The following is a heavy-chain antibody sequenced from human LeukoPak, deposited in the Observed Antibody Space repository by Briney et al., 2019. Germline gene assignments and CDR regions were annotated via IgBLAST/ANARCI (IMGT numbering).Heavy chain of an antibody. D-gene: IGHD2-2*01. CDR1: GGSISSGGYY. CDR2: IYHSGST. Sequence: PSQTLSLTCTVSGGSISSGGYYWSWIRQPPGKGLEWIGYIYHSGSTYYNPSLKSRVTISVDTSNNQFSLKLSSVTAADTAVYYCARSGLPAAFFWFDPWGQGTLVTVSS. V-gene: IGHV4-30-2*02. J-gene: IGHJ5*02. CDR3: ARSGLPAAFFWFDP.